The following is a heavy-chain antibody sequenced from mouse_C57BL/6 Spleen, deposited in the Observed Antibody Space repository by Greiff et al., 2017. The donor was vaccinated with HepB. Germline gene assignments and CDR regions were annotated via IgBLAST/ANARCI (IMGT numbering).Heavy chain of an antibody. Sequence: QVQLQQSGAELVRPGASVTLSCKASGYTFTDYEMHWVKQTPVHGLEWIGAIDPETGGTAYNQKFKGKAILTADKSSSTAYMELRSLTSEDSAVYYCTVYYGKNYFDYWGQGTTLTVSS. CDR1: GYTFTDYE. J-gene: IGHJ2*01. D-gene: IGHD2-1*01. CDR3: TVYYGKNYFDY. CDR2: IDPETGGT. V-gene: IGHV1-15*01.